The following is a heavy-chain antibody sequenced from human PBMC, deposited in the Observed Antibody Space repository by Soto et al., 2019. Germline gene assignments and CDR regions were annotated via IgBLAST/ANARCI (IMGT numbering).Heavy chain of an antibody. J-gene: IGHJ3*02. CDR1: GGSISSGDYY. CDR3: ARDSPYYYDSSGYNI. V-gene: IGHV4-30-4*01. D-gene: IGHD3-22*01. Sequence: QVRLQESGPGLVKPSQTLSLTCTVSGGSISSGDYYWSWIRQPPGKGLEWIGYIYYSGSTYYNPSLKSRVTISVDTSKNQFSLKLSSVTAADTAVYYCARDSPYYYDSSGYNIWGQGTMVTVSS. CDR2: IYYSGST.